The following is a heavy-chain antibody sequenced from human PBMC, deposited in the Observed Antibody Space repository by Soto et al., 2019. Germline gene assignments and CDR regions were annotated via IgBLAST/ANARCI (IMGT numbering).Heavy chain of an antibody. CDR1: GYSFTSYG. CDR3: ARLWDLPSPFDY. J-gene: IGHJ4*02. Sequence: QVQLVQSAAEVKKPGASVQVSCKASGYSFTSYGISWVRQAPGQGLEWMGWISGYNYNTKYAQKFQGRVTMTTDTFTSTAYMELRSLTSDDTAVYYCARLWDLPSPFDYWGQGTLVTVSS. CDR2: ISGYNYNT. V-gene: IGHV1-18*01. D-gene: IGHD1-26*01.